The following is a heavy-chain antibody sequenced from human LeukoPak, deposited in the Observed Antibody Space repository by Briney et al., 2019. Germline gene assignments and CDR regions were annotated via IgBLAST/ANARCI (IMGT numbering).Heavy chain of an antibody. Sequence: ASVKVSCKASGYTFTGYYMHWVRQAPGQGLEWMGWINPNSGGTNYAQKFQGRVTMTRDTSISTAYMELSRLRSDDTAVYYCARDWGYAWGDCYYYMDVWGKGPTVTVSS. CDR2: INPNSGGT. D-gene: IGHD5-12*01. CDR3: ARDWGYAWGDCYYYMDV. J-gene: IGHJ6*03. V-gene: IGHV1-2*02. CDR1: GYTFTGYY.